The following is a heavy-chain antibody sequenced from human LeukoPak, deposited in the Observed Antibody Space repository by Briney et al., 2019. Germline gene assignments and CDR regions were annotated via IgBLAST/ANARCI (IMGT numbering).Heavy chain of an antibody. CDR3: ARWGSVAGEFDC. J-gene: IGHJ4*02. D-gene: IGHD5/OR15-5a*01. CDR1: GGSVTTGGYY. V-gene: IGHV4-61*08. CDR2: IYYSGST. Sequence: SETLSLTCSVSGGSVTTGGYYWSWIRQPPGKGLECIGYIYYSGSTIYNPSLKSRVSISVDTSKNEFSLSLSTVTAADTAVYYCARWGSVAGEFDCWGQGTLVTVSS.